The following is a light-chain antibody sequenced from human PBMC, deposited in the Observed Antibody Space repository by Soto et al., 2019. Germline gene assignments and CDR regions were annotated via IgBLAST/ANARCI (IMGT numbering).Light chain of an antibody. CDR3: AAWDVSLVV. V-gene: IGLV1-44*01. CDR1: SSNIGTNT. J-gene: IGLJ2*01. CDR2: SDN. Sequence: QSVLTQPPSASGTPGQRVTISCSGSSSNIGTNTVIWYQQLPGAAPKLLIYSDNQRPSGVPDRFSGSKSGTSASLAISGLQSEDEADYYCAAWDVSLVVFGGGTQLTFL.